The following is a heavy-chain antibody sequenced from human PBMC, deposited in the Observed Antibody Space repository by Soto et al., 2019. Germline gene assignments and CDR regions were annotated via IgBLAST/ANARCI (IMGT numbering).Heavy chain of an antibody. CDR1: GFTFSSYA. CDR3: PRAHAPGRSPHYYGMDV. J-gene: IGHJ6*02. V-gene: IGHV3-30-3*01. CDR2: TSYDGSDN. Sequence: QGQLVESGGGVVQPGRSLRLSCAASGFTFSSYAMHWVRQAPGKGLEWVAATSYDGSDNYYADYVKGRFTIYRDNSKNALYLQMSNLRPEYTAVYYCPRAHAPGRSPHYYGMDVWCLGTTVIVSS. D-gene: IGHD2-15*01.